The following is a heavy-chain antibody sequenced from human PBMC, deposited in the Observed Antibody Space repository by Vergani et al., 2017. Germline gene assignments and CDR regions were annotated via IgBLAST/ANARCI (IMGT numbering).Heavy chain of an antibody. Sequence: QVQLQESGPGLVKPSQTLSLTCTVSGGSISSGSYYWSWIRQPAGKGLEWIGRIYTSGSTNYNPSLKSRVTMSVDTSKNQFSLKLSPVTAADTAVYYCARGWGGPIALFDYWGQGTLVTVSS. D-gene: IGHD6-13*01. V-gene: IGHV4-61*02. CDR3: ARGWGGPIALFDY. J-gene: IGHJ4*02. CDR1: GGSISSGSYY. CDR2: IYTSGST.